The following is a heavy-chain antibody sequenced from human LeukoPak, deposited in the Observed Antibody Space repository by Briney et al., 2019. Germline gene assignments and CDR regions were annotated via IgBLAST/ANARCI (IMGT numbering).Heavy chain of an antibody. CDR3: ARGGDYGGNYFDY. Sequence: PGGSLRLSCAASGFTFSSYSMNWVRQAPGKGLEWVSSISSSSSYIYYADSVKGRFTISRDSAKNSLYLQMSSLRAEDTAVYYCARGGDYGGNYFDYWGQGTLVTVSS. D-gene: IGHD4-17*01. V-gene: IGHV3-21*01. J-gene: IGHJ4*02. CDR2: ISSSSSYI. CDR1: GFTFSSYS.